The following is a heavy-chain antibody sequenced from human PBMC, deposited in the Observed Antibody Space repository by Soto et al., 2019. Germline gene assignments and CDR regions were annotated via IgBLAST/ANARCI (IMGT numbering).Heavy chain of an antibody. V-gene: IGHV4-59*02. Sequence: QVQLQESGPGLVKPSETLSLTCSVSGGSVNNYYWNWIRQPPGKGLEWIGHMYFSGSTTYNPSLKSRVTRSVGTSKSPCSVQLTSVTSADTAVYYGAGRRPSLGRFDYWGPGPLLLVSS. CDR2: MYFSGST. CDR1: GGSVNNYY. J-gene: IGHJ4*02. CDR3: AGRRPSLGRFDY.